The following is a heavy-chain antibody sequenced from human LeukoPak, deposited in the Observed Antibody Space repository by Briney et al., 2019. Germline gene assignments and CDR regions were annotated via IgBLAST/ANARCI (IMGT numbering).Heavy chain of an antibody. CDR1: GGSITGYY. D-gene: IGHD3-22*01. J-gene: IGHJ4*02. V-gene: IGHV4-4*07. Sequence: SETLSLTCTVSGGSITGYYWNWIRQPAGQGLERLGRVYSSGVGNYNPSLTSRVTMSVDTSKNQFSLKLTSLTAADTAVYYCAREEFLHEIDSSGYFVYWGQGTLVTVSS. CDR2: VYSSGVG. CDR3: AREEFLHEIDSSGYFVY.